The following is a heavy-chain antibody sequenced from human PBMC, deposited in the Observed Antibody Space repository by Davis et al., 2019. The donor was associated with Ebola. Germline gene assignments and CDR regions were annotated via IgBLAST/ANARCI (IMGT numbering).Heavy chain of an antibody. J-gene: IGHJ6*02. Sequence: GESLKISCAASGFTFSSYWMSWVRQAPGKGLEWVANIKQDGSEKYYVDSVKGRFTISRDNAKNSLYLQMNSLRAEDTAVYYCARYDVGGYYCMDVWGQGTTVTVSS. V-gene: IGHV3-7*03. CDR1: GFTFSSYW. CDR2: IKQDGSEK. D-gene: IGHD3-3*01. CDR3: ARYDVGGYYCMDV.